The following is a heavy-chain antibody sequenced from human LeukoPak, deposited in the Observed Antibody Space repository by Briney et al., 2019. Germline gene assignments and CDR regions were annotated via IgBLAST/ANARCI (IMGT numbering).Heavy chain of an antibody. CDR3: ARWDSGYGMDV. CDR1: GYSFSTYA. D-gene: IGHD1-26*01. CDR2: INVGNGNT. V-gene: IGHV1-3*01. Sequence: ASVKVSCKASGYSFSTYAIHWVRQAPGQRLEWMGRINVGNGNTKHSQNLQDRVTITRDTSASTAYMELSSLRYEDTAVYYCARWDSGYGMDVWGQGTTVTVSS. J-gene: IGHJ6*02.